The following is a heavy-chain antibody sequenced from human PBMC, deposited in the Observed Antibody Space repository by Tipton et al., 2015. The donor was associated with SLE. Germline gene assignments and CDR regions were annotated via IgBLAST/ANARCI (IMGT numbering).Heavy chain of an antibody. Sequence: TLSLTCSVSGGSIDTYHWSWVRQAPGQGLEWIGNIFYSGSVTYNPSLKSRVTISMDTSKKHFSLRLSSVTAADTAVYYCARGILEPGDYWGQGTLVTVSS. V-gene: IGHV4-59*12. J-gene: IGHJ4*02. CDR1: GGSIDTYH. D-gene: IGHD1-1*01. CDR3: ARGILEPGDY. CDR2: IFYSGSV.